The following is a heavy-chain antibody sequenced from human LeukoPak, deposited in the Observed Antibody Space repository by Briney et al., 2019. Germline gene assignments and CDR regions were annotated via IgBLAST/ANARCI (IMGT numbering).Heavy chain of an antibody. J-gene: IGHJ4*02. CDR1: GYTFTSYG. V-gene: IGHV1-46*01. CDR3: ARDIGDWDMITFGGIPGYYFDY. D-gene: IGHD3-16*01. Sequence: ASVKVSCKASGYTFTSYGISWVRQAPGQGLEWMGIINPSGGSTSYAQKFQGRVTMTRDMSTSTVYMELSSLRSEDTAVYYCARDIGDWDMITFGGIPGYYFDYWGQGTLVTVSS. CDR2: INPSGGST.